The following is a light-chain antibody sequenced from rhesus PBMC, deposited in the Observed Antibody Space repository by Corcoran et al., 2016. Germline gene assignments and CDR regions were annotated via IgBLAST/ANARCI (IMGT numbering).Light chain of an antibody. CDR3: LQYSSSPFT. CDR2: EAS. J-gene: IGKJ3*01. Sequence: DIQMTQSPSSLSASVGDRVTITCRASQGITNDLAWYQQKTGETPKLLIYEASRLQSGVPSRFSGSGSGTDFTLTISSLQPEDFATYYCLQYSSSPFTFGPGTKLDIK. CDR1: QGITND. V-gene: IGKV1-22*01.